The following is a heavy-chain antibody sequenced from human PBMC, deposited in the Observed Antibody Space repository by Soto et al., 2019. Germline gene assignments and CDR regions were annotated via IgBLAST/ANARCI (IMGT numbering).Heavy chain of an antibody. CDR2: INPNSGGT. J-gene: IGHJ6*02. D-gene: IGHD3-10*01. Sequence: GASVKVSCKASGYTFTGYYMHWVRQAPGQGREWMGWINPNSGGTNYAQKFQGWVTMTRDTSISTAYMELSRLRSDDTAVYYCARSGKGYYGSGSSHYGMDVWGQGTTVTVSS. CDR3: ARSGKGYYGSGSSHYGMDV. V-gene: IGHV1-2*04. CDR1: GYTFTGYY.